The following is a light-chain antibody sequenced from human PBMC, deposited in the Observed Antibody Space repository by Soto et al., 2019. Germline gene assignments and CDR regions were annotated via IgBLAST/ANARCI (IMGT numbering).Light chain of an antibody. CDR3: RSYTSSSTFYV. CDR2: EVS. V-gene: IGLV2-14*01. J-gene: IGLJ1*01. Sequence: QSALTQPASVSGSPGQSITISCTGTSSDVGGYNYVSWYQQHPGKAPKLMIYEVSNRPSGVSNRFSGSKSGNTASLTISGLEAEDEADYYCRSYTSSSTFYVFGTGPKLTVL. CDR1: SSDVGGYNY.